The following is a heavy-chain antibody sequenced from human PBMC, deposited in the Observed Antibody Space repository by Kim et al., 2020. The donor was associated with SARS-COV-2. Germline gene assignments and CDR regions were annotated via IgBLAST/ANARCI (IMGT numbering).Heavy chain of an antibody. V-gene: IGHV1-69*13. J-gene: IGHJ4*02. CDR1: GGTFSSYA. CDR2: IIPIFGTA. CDR3: ARDGRFYYYGSGSYYSPHDQDDY. Sequence: SVKVSCKASGGTFSSYAISWVRQAPGQGLEWMGGIIPIFGTANYAQKFQGRVTITADESTSTAYMELSSLRSEDTAMYYCARDGRFYYYGSGSYYSPHDQDDYWGQGTLVTVSS. D-gene: IGHD3-10*01.